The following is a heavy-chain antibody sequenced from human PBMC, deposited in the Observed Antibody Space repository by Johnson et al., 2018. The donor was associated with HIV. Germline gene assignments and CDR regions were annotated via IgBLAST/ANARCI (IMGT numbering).Heavy chain of an antibody. J-gene: IGHJ3*02. V-gene: IGHV3-7*01. CDR2: IKQDGSEK. Sequence: VQLVESGGGLVQPGGSLRLSCAASGFTFSSYWMSWVRQAPGKGLEWVANIKQDGSEKYYVDSVKGRFTISRDNAKNSLYGQLNSRGAEDTAVYYCAREVAAVGDAFDIWGQGTMVTVSS. D-gene: IGHD6-13*01. CDR3: AREVAAVGDAFDI. CDR1: GFTFSSYW.